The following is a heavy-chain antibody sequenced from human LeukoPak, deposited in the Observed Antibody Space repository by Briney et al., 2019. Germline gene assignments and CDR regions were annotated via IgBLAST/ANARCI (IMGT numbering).Heavy chain of an antibody. Sequence: PGGSLRLSGAASGFTFSNAWMSWVRQAPGKGLEWVGRIKSKTDGGTTDYAAPVKGRFTISRDDSKNTLYLQMNSLKTEDTAVYYCTTDLIVVVPTFDYWGQGTLVTVSS. CDR1: GFTFSNAW. CDR3: TTDLIVVVPTFDY. V-gene: IGHV3-15*01. D-gene: IGHD2-2*01. J-gene: IGHJ4*02. CDR2: IKSKTDGGTT.